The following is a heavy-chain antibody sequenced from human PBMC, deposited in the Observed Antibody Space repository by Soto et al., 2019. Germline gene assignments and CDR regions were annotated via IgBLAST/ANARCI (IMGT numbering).Heavy chain of an antibody. V-gene: IGHV3-30*18. CDR1: GFTFSSYG. CDR2: ISYDGSNK. J-gene: IGHJ6*02. CDR3: AKDLVRGVNIEISYYYYYYGIDI. Sequence: QVQLVESGGGVVQPGRSLRLSCAASGFTFSSYGMHWVRQAPGKGLEWVAVISYDGSNKYYADSVKGRFTISRDNYKNTLYLQMNSRRAEDAAVYYCAKDLVRGVNIEISYYYYYYGIDIWGQGTTVTVSS. D-gene: IGHD3-10*01.